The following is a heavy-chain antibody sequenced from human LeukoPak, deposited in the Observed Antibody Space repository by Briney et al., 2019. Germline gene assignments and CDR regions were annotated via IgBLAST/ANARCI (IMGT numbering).Heavy chain of an antibody. D-gene: IGHD5-18*01. Sequence: QKFQGRVTITRDTSVSTAYMELSSLRSEDTAVYYCARVGSSSYGFGYWGQGTLVTVSS. J-gene: IGHJ4*02. CDR3: ARVGSSSYGFGY. V-gene: IGHV1-3*01.